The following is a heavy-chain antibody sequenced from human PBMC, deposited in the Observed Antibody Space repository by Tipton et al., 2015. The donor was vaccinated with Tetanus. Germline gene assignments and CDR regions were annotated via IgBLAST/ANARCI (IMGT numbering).Heavy chain of an antibody. CDR1: GGSMTNYY. CDR2: IYYTGDT. Sequence: TLSLTCTVSGGSMTNYYWSWIRQPPGKGLEWIGYIYYTGDTNYNPSVKSRVTISVDTSTNQFSLMLTSVTASDTAVYYCARLSSSSNDAHAFDIWGQGTMVTVSS. J-gene: IGHJ3*02. V-gene: IGHV4-59*08. D-gene: IGHD2-2*01. CDR3: ARLSSSSNDAHAFDI.